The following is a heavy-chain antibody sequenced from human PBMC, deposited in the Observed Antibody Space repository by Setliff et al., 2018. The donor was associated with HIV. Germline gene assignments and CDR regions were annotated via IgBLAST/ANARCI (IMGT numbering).Heavy chain of an antibody. D-gene: IGHD5-12*01. CDR1: GFTFSDHY. J-gene: IGHJ4*02. CDR2: VWHDGRNK. CDR3: AKAVGGGYAGYFDY. V-gene: IGHV3-33*06. Sequence: GGSLRLSCVASGFTFSDHYMNWIRQAPGKGLEWVAVVWHDGRNKYYADSVKGRFTISRDNSKNTLYLQMNSLRAEDTAVYYCAKAVGGGYAGYFDYWGQGTLVTVSS.